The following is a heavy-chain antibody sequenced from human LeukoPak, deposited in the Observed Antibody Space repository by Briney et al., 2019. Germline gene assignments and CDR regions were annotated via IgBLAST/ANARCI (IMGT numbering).Heavy chain of an antibody. CDR3: ARSIPYSSSWLRYGMDV. J-gene: IGHJ6*02. D-gene: IGHD6-13*01. Sequence: GGSLRLSCAASGFTFSSYSMNWVRQAPGKGLEWVSSISSSSSYIYYADSAKGRFTISRDNAKNSLYLQMNSLRAEDTAVYYCARSIPYSSSWLRYGMDVWGQGTAVTVSS. CDR2: ISSSSSYI. V-gene: IGHV3-21*01. CDR1: GFTFSSYS.